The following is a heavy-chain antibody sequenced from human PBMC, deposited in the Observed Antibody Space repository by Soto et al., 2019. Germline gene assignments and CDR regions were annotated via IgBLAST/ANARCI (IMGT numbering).Heavy chain of an antibody. V-gene: IGHV4-39*01. D-gene: IGHD3-10*01. CDR3: ASTFPSGYFDY. J-gene: IGHJ4*02. CDR2: IYYSGST. Sequence: QRSLQSRGPGLGKPPETRSLTAPFPVGSFGSTSYSWGGFPKPPGKGLEWIGSIYYSGSTYYNPSLKSRVTISVDTSKNQFSLKLSSVTAADTAVYYCASTFPSGYFDYWGQGTLVTVSS. CDR1: VGSFGSTSYS.